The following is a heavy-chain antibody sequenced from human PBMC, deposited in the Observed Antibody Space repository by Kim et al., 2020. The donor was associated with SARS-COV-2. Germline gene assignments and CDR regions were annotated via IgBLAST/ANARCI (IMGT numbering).Heavy chain of an antibody. CDR3: ARLISDQYCSGGSCYSDY. D-gene: IGHD2-15*01. CDR1: GFTFSSYS. CDR2: ISSSSSYI. J-gene: IGHJ4*02. Sequence: GGSLRLSCAASGFTFSSYSMNWVRQAPGKGLEWVSSISSSSSYIYYADSVKGRFTISRDNAKNSLYLQMNSLRAEDTAVYYCARLISDQYCSGGSCYSDYWGQGTLVTVSS. V-gene: IGHV3-21*04.